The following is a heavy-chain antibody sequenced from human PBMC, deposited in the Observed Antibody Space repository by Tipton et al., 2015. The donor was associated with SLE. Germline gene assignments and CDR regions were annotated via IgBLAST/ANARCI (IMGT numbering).Heavy chain of an antibody. CDR3: ARAIAAAGPMGYFDL. CDR1: GGSFSGYY. Sequence: AGLVKPSETLSLTCAVYGGSFSGYYWSWIRQPPGKGLEWIGSIYHSGSTYYNPSLKSRVTISVDTSKNQFSLKLSSVTAADTAVYYCARAIAAAGPMGYFDLWGRGTLVTVSS. CDR2: IYHSGST. J-gene: IGHJ2*01. V-gene: IGHV4-34*01. D-gene: IGHD6-13*01.